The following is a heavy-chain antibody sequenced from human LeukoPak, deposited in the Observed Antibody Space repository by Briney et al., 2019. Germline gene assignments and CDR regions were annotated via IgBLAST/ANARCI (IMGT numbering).Heavy chain of an antibody. V-gene: IGHV4-59*01. D-gene: IGHD4-17*01. CDR2: IDYSGNT. CDR1: GGSIGTYY. Sequence: SSETLSLTCTVSGGSIGTYYWNWIRLPPGKGLEWVGYIDYSGNTNYNPSLKSRVTISLDTSKNQFSLKLRSVTAADTAVYFCARGARTSVTIAFDVWGQGTMVTVSS. J-gene: IGHJ3*01. CDR3: ARGARTSVTIAFDV.